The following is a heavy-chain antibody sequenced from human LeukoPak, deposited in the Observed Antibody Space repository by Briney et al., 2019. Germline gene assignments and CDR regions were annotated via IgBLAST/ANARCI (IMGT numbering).Heavy chain of an antibody. V-gene: IGHV4-59*08. J-gene: IGHJ4*02. CDR1: GGSISSYY. CDR3: ARRFGGGGSDY. Sequence: SETLSLTCTVSGGSISSYYWSWIRQPPGKGLEWIGYIYYSGSTNYNPSLKSRVTISVDTSKNQFSLKLSSVTAADTAVYYCARRFGGGGSDYWGQGTLVTVST. CDR2: IYYSGST. D-gene: IGHD3-3*01.